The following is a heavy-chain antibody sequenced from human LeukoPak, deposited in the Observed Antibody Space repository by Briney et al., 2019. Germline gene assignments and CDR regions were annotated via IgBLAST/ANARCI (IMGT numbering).Heavy chain of an antibody. D-gene: IGHD4-17*01. Sequence: GGSLRLSCAASGITFSSYAMSWVRQSPGKGLEWVSSIGGSGDNTYYAGSVKGRFAISRDNSKNTLHLQMNSLRAEDTAVYYCAKGTTVTSPVSRPIDYWGQGTLVTVSS. CDR3: AKGTTVTSPVSRPIDY. CDR2: IGGSGDNT. CDR1: GITFSSYA. V-gene: IGHV3-23*01. J-gene: IGHJ4*02.